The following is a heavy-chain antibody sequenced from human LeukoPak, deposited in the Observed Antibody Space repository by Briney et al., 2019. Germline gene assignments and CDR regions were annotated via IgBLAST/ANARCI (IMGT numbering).Heavy chain of an antibody. CDR1: GGTFSSYA. Sequence: SVKVSCKASGGTFSSYAFSWVRQAPGQGLEWMGGIIPIFDATNYAQKFQGRVTITTDESTSTAYMELSSLRSEDTAVYYCARDLKYSSAPDVDKTFDPWGQGTLVTVST. CDR2: IIPIFDAT. D-gene: IGHD6-25*01. J-gene: IGHJ5*02. CDR3: ARDLKYSSAPDVDKTFDP. V-gene: IGHV1-69*05.